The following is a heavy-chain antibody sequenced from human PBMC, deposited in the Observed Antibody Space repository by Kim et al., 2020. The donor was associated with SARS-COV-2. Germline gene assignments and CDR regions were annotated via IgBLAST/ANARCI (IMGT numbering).Heavy chain of an antibody. V-gene: IGHV4-34*01. D-gene: IGHD6-19*01. J-gene: IGHJ4*02. CDR1: GGSFSGYY. CDR2: INHSGST. CDR3: GGWYVY. Sequence: SETLSLICAVYGGSFSGYYWSWIRQPPGKGLEWIGEINHSGSTNYNPSLKSRVTISVDTSKNQFSLKLSSVTAADTAVYYCGGWYVYWGQGTLVTVSS.